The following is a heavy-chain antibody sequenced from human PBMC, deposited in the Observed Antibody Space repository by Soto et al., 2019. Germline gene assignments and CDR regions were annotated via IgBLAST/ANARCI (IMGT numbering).Heavy chain of an antibody. D-gene: IGHD2-21*02. CDR2: ISSDESTV. Sequence: GGSLRLSCVASGLTFRNYFMNLIRQAPGKGPEWLSYISSDESTVFYADSVKGRFTTSRDNAQNSVYLQMNSLRAEDTAVYYCATLTAPTDYWGQGSLVTVS. CDR1: GLTFRNYF. J-gene: IGHJ4*02. V-gene: IGHV3-11*01. CDR3: ATLTAPTDY.